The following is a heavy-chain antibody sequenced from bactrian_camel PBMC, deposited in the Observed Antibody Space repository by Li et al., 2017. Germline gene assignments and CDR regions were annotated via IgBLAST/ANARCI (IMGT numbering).Heavy chain of an antibody. V-gene: IGHV3S63*01. Sequence: HVQLVESGGGSVQAGGSPRLSCKPSFFILDDFEMMWYRQAPGNECELVSSINGDGSTYYSDAVKGRFTISKDKAKDTVYLQMSSLRPEDAAVYICRSNGQGAGCDPGDVTPYDKGTQVTVS. D-gene: IGHD1*01. CDR2: INGDGST. CDR1: FFILDDFE. J-gene: IGHJ4*01.